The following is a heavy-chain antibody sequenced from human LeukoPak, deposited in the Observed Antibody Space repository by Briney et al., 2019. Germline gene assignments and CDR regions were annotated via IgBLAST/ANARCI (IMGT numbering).Heavy chain of an antibody. D-gene: IGHD5-18*01. J-gene: IGHJ4*02. V-gene: IGHV4-34*01. Sequence: KPSETLSLTCAVYGGSFSGYYWSWIRQPPGKGLEWIGEINHSGSTNYNPSLKSRVTISVDTSKNQLSLKLSPVTAADTAVYYCARGTSGYSYGTRDYWGQGTLVTVSS. CDR1: GGSFSGYY. CDR2: INHSGST. CDR3: ARGTSGYSYGTRDY.